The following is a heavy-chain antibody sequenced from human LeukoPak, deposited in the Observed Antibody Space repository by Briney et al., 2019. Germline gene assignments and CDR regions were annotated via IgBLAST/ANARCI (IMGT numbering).Heavy chain of an antibody. CDR1: GFTVSSNY. D-gene: IGHD3-22*01. CDR3: AREMYYYDSSGLDY. V-gene: IGHV3-66*01. CDR2: IYSGGST. Sequence: AGGSLRLSCAASGFTVSSNYMSWVRQAPGKGLEWVSVIYSGGSTYYADSVKGGFTISRDNSKNTLYLQMNSLRAEDTAVYYCAREMYYYDSSGLDYWGQGTLVTVSS. J-gene: IGHJ4*02.